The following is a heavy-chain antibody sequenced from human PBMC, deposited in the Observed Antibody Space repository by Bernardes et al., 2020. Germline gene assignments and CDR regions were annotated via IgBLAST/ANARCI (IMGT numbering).Heavy chain of an antibody. D-gene: IGHD2-8*02. Sequence: SETLSLTCAVYGGSFSGYYWSWIRQPPGKGLEWIGEINHSGSTNYNPSLKSRVTISVDTSKNQFSLKLSSVTAADTAVYYCARGSGYCTGGVCYRSLRWYYGMDVWGKGTTVTVSS. V-gene: IGHV4-34*01. CDR3: ARGSGYCTGGVCYRSLRWYYGMDV. CDR1: GGSFSGYY. J-gene: IGHJ6*04. CDR2: INHSGST.